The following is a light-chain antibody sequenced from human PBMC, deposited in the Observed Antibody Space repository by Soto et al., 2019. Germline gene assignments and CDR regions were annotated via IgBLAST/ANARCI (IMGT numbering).Light chain of an antibody. Sequence: QSVLTQPASASGSPGQSVTISCTGTSSDVGGYNYVSWYQLHPGKAPKLMIYEVSKRPSGVPDRVLGSKSGNTASLTVSGLQAEDEADYYCSSYAGSNNLVFGGGTKLTVL. J-gene: IGLJ2*01. CDR1: SSDVGGYNY. CDR2: EVS. CDR3: SSYAGSNNLV. V-gene: IGLV2-8*01.